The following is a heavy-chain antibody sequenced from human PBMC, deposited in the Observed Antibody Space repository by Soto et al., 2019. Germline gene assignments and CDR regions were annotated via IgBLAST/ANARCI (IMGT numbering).Heavy chain of an antibody. CDR1: GSTFTNYD. Sequence: QVQLVQSGAEVTKPGASVRVSCQASGSTFTNYDINWVRQAAGQGLEWMGWLNLNSGIAGYAHKFHGRATITRNTYISTAYRDLNSLRSDDTAVYYGARDGVVRPAAPMGMDVWGPGTPVTVAS. J-gene: IGHJ6*02. CDR3: ARDGVVRPAAPMGMDV. D-gene: IGHD2-2*01. V-gene: IGHV1-8*01. CDR2: LNLNSGIA.